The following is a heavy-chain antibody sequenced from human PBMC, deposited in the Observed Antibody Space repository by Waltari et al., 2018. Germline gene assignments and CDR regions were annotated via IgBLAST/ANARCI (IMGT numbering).Heavy chain of an antibody. J-gene: IGHJ4*02. V-gene: IGHV1-69-2*01. CDR2: VDPEDGET. CDR3: ATDQLGEGDY. Sequence: EVQVVQSGAEVKQPGATVKLSCKASGYTFTDYYMHWIQQAPGKGLEWMGRVDPEDGETIYAEKFQDRVTITADTSTDTAYMELSSLRSEDTAVYYCATDQLGEGDYWGQGTLVTVSS. CDR1: GYTFTDYY. D-gene: IGHD1-1*01.